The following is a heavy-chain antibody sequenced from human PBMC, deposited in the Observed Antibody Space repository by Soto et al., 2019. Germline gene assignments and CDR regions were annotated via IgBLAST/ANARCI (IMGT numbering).Heavy chain of an antibody. J-gene: IGHJ6*03. V-gene: IGHV4-31*03. Sequence: SETLSLTCTVSGGSISSGGYYWSWIRQHPGKGLEWIGYIYYSGSTYYNPSLKSRVTISVDTSKNQFSLKLSSVTAADTAVYYCASRNWGSYYYYMDVWGKGTTVTVSS. CDR3: ASRNWGSYYYYMDV. D-gene: IGHD7-27*01. CDR2: IYYSGST. CDR1: GGSISSGGYY.